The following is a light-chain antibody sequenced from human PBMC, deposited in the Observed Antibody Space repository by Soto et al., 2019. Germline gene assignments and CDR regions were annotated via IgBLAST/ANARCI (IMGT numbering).Light chain of an antibody. Sequence: QSVLTQPPSASGTPGQRVIISGSGSSSNVGSNFLSWYQHLPGTAPKLLIYRDSQWPSGVPDRFSASKSGTSASLAISGLRSEDEGDYYCAVWDDTLRGVVFGGGTKLTVL. CDR3: AVWDDTLRGVV. J-gene: IGLJ2*01. V-gene: IGLV1-47*01. CDR2: RDS. CDR1: SSNVGSNF.